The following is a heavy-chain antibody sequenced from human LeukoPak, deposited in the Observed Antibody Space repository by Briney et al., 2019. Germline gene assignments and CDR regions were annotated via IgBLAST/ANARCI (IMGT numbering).Heavy chain of an antibody. Sequence: SETLSLTCTVSGGSISPFYWNWIRQPPGKGLEWIGYIYYTGSTKYNPSLKSRATISVDTSKNQFSLKLSSVTAADTAVYYCASGSYYFDYWGQGTLVTVAS. CDR1: GGSISPFY. D-gene: IGHD3-10*01. CDR2: IYYTGST. V-gene: IGHV4-59*08. CDR3: ASGSYYFDY. J-gene: IGHJ4*02.